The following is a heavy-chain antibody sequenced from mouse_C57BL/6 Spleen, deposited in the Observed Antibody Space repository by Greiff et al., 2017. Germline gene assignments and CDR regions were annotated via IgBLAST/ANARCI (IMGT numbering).Heavy chain of an antibody. J-gene: IGHJ4*01. V-gene: IGHV1-55*01. CDR3: ARSGGYYSNPSYAMDY. CDR2: ICPGSGST. Sequence: VQLMQPGAELVKPGASVKMSCAASGYTFTSYWITWVRQTPGQGLEWIGDICPGSGSTNYNDKFKSRATLTVDTSSSTAYMQLSSLTSEDSAVYYCARSGGYYSNPSYAMDYWGQGTSVTVSA. D-gene: IGHD2-5*01. CDR1: GYTFTSYW.